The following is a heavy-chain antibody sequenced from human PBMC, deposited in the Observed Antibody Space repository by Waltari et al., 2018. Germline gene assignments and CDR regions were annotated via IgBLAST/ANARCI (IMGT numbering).Heavy chain of an antibody. CDR1: GGTFSSYA. V-gene: IGHV1-69*12. CDR3: ARDRFYDSSGYYFPFDY. Sequence: QVQLVQSGAAVKKPGSSVQVSCKASGGTFSSYAISWVRQAPGQGLEWMGGIIPIFGTANYAQKFQGRVTITADESTSTAYMELSSLRSEDTAVYYCARDRFYDSSGYYFPFDYWGQGTLVTVSS. J-gene: IGHJ4*02. D-gene: IGHD3-22*01. CDR2: IIPIFGTA.